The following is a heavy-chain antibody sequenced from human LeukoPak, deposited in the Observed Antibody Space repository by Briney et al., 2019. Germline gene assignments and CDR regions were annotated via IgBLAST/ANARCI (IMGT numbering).Heavy chain of an antibody. V-gene: IGHV3-69-1*01. CDR3: AKVGSSWDFDY. CDR1: GFTFSLFE. D-gene: IGHD6-13*01. CDR2: ISTRTYI. Sequence: GGSLRLSCVASGFTFSLFEMNWVRQAPGKGLEWISHISTRTYIAYADSVRGRFTISRDNSKNTLYLQMNSLRVEDTAVYYCAKVGSSWDFDYWGQGTLVTVSS. J-gene: IGHJ4*02.